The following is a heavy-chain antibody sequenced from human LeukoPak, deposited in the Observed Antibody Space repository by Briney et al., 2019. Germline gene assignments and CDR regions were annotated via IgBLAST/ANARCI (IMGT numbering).Heavy chain of an antibody. J-gene: IGHJ4*02. CDR1: GGSINSDNYY. CDR2: GSTGFNT. Sequence: PSETLSLTCTVSGGSINSDNYYWGWIRQPPGTGLEWIGSGSTGFNTFYHPSLKSRVTISLDTSKQQFSLTLSSVTAADTAVYYCARGRGIAVAGKSAHGYWGQGTLVTVSS. V-gene: IGHV4-39*02. D-gene: IGHD6-19*01. CDR3: ARGRGIAVAGKSAHGY.